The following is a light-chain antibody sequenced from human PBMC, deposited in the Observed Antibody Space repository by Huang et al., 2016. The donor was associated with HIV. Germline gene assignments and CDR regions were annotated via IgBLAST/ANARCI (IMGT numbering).Light chain of an antibody. J-gene: IGKJ1*01. CDR3: QQYYTSPT. CDR1: QGISNT. CDR2: STS. Sequence: DIQMTQSPSSLSAFVGDTVTITCRASQGISNTVAWYPQNPGKAPKLLLYSTSRLESGVPSRFRGGGSGTDYTLTINSLQPDDFATYYCQQYYTSPTFGQGSKVEIK. V-gene: IGKV1-NL1*01.